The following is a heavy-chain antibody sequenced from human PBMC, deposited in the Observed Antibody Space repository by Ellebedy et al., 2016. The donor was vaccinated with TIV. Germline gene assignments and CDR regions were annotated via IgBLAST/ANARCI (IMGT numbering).Heavy chain of an antibody. J-gene: IGHJ4*02. Sequence: GESLKIPCAAPGFTFSSYLMHWVRQAPGKGLEWVAVISYYGSNKYYADSVKGRFTISRDNSKNTLYLQMNSLRAEDTAVYYCARGTDTAMASDFDYWGQGTLVTVSS. CDR2: ISYYGSNK. D-gene: IGHD5-18*01. CDR3: ARGTDTAMASDFDY. CDR1: GFTFSSYL. V-gene: IGHV3-30*03.